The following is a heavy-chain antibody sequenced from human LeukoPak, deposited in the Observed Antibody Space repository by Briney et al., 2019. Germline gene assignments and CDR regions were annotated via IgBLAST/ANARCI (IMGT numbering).Heavy chain of an antibody. CDR3: ARDLYDSSESAFDI. D-gene: IGHD3-22*01. CDR2: ISYDGSNK. V-gene: IGHV3-30*19. CDR1: GYSFTSYW. Sequence: GESLKISCKGSGYSFTSYWIGWVRQAPGKGLEWVAVISYDGSNKYYADSVKGRFTISRDNSKNTLYLQMNSLRAEDTAVYYCARDLYDSSESAFDIWGQGTMVTVSS. J-gene: IGHJ3*02.